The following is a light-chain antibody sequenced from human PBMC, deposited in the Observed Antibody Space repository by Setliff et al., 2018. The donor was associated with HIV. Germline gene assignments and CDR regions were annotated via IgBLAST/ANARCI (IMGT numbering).Light chain of an antibody. CDR3: QQYGSSPLT. V-gene: IGKV3D-20*01. CDR1: QSVSSSS. J-gene: IGKJ4*01. Sequence: IVLTQSPGTLSLSPGERATLSCRASQSVSSSSLAWYQQKPGLAPRLLIYDASSRATGIPDRFRGSGSGTDFTLTISRLEPEDFAVYNCQQYGSSPLTFGGGTKVDIK. CDR2: DAS.